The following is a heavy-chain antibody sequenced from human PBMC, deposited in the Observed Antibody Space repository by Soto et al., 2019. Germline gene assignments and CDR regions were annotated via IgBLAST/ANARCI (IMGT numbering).Heavy chain of an antibody. Sequence: GGSLRLSCAASGFTFSNAWLNWVRQAPGKGLEWVGRIKSKTDGGTTDYAAPVKGRFTISRDDSKNTLYLQMNSLKTEDTAVYYCTTGQSGYSSSWIYYYGMDVWGQGTTVTVSS. V-gene: IGHV3-15*07. J-gene: IGHJ6*02. D-gene: IGHD6-13*01. CDR2: IKSKTDGGTT. CDR3: TTGQSGYSSSWIYYYGMDV. CDR1: GFTFSNAW.